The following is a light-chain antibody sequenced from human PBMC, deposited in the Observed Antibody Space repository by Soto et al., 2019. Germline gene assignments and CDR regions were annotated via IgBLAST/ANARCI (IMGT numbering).Light chain of an antibody. V-gene: IGKV3-11*01. CDR2: DAS. Sequence: EIVLTQSPATLSLSPGERATLSCRASQSVSSYLAWYQQKPGQAPRLLIYDASNRATGIPARFSGSGSGTDFTLTISSLEPEDFAVYCCQQRSNRRTFGQGTKV. CDR1: QSVSSY. CDR3: QQRSNRRT. J-gene: IGKJ1*01.